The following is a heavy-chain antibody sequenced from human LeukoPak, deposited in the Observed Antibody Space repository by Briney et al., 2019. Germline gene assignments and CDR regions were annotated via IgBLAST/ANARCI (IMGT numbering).Heavy chain of an antibody. CDR3: ARGYDSSAYYPFNY. V-gene: IGHV4-59*01. CDR1: AGSINNYY. J-gene: IGHJ4*02. CDR2: IYYSGST. D-gene: IGHD3-22*01. Sequence: SETLSLTCTVSAGSINNYYWSWIRQPPGKGLEWIGYIYYSGSTNYNPSLKSRATISVDTSKKQVSLNLSSVTAADTAVYYCARGYDSSAYYPFNYWGQGTLVTVSS.